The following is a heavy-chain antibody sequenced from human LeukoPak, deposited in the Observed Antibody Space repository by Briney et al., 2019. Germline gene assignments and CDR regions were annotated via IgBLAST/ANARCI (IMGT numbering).Heavy chain of an antibody. V-gene: IGHV3-11*01. CDR3: ARRVVSMAAFDI. D-gene: IGHD5/OR15-5a*01. J-gene: IGHJ3*02. Sequence: GGSLRLSCAASASGFTSSDNYMNWIRQAPGKGLEWVAYISSTGSTMYYADSVKGRFTISRDNAKNSLYLQMNSLRAEDTAVYYCARRVVSMAAFDIWGQGTMVTVSS. CDR1: GFTSSDNY. CDR2: ISSTGSTM.